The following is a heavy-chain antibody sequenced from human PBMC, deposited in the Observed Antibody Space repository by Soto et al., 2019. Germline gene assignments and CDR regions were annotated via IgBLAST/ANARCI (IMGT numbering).Heavy chain of an antibody. CDR3: ARTSSPGAVVVAATPLGFDY. J-gene: IGHJ4*02. CDR2: IIPIFGTA. D-gene: IGHD2-15*01. Sequence: QVQLVQSGAEVKKPGSSVKVSCKASGGTFSSYAISGVRQAPGQGLEWMGGIIPIFGTANYAQKFQGRVTITADESTSTAYMELSSLRSEDTAVYYCARTSSPGAVVVAATPLGFDYWGQGTLVTVSS. CDR1: GGTFSSYA. V-gene: IGHV1-69*12.